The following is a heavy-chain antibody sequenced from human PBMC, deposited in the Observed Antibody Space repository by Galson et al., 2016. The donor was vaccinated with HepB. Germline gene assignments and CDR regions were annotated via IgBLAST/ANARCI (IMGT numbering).Heavy chain of an antibody. V-gene: IGHV3-30*03. CDR3: FAWGTTDF. D-gene: IGHD7-27*01. Sequence: SLRLSCAASGFTFSSYGMHWVRQAPGKGLEWVAVISYDGSNKYYADSVKGRFTISRDNSKNTLYLQMSSLGTEATAVYYCFAWGTTDFWGRGTTVTVSS. CDR1: GFTFSSYG. J-gene: IGHJ6*02. CDR2: ISYDGSNK.